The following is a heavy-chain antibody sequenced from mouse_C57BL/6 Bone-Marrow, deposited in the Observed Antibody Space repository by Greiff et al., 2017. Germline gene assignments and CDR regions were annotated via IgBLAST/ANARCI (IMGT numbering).Heavy chain of an antibody. V-gene: IGHV1-4*01. Sequence: VKLQESGAELARPGASVKMSCKASGYTFTSYTMHWVKQRPGQGLEWIGYINPSSGYTKYNQKFKDKATLTADKSSSTAYMQLSSLTSEDSAVYYCARCTTMDYWGQGTSVTVSS. D-gene: IGHD1-1*01. J-gene: IGHJ4*01. CDR2: INPSSGYT. CDR1: GYTFTSYT. CDR3: ARCTTMDY.